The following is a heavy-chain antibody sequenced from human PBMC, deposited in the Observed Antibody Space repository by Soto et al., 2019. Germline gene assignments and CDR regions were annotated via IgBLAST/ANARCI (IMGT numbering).Heavy chain of an antibody. V-gene: IGHV5-10-1*01. J-gene: IGHJ6*02. CDR3: ASPPLPGFAPYAMHV. CDR2: IDPYDSYT. D-gene: IGHD3-10*01. Sequence: GESLKISCKGSGYNFNNYWINWVRQMPGKGLEWMGRIDPYDSYTNYSPSFQGHVTISVDTSSSTAYLQWSSLKASDTAMYYCASPPLPGFAPYAMHVWCQGPTVTVSS. CDR1: GYNFNNYW.